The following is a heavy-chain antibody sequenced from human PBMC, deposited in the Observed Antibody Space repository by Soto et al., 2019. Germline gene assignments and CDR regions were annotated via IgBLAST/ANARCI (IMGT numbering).Heavy chain of an antibody. CDR1: GFTFSTYS. Sequence: GSLRLSCAASGFTFSTYSMNWVRQAPGKGLEWDSYISSSSSTIYDADSVKGRFTISRDNVKNSLYLQMNSLRAEDTAVYYCARGPGYYDILTGYYRNWFDPWGQGTLVTVSS. V-gene: IGHV3-48*01. CDR3: ARGPGYYDILTGYYRNWFDP. J-gene: IGHJ5*02. D-gene: IGHD3-9*01. CDR2: ISSSSSTI.